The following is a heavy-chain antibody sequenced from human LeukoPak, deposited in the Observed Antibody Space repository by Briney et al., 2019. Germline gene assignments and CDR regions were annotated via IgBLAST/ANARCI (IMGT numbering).Heavy chain of an antibody. V-gene: IGHV5-10-1*01. Sequence: PGGSLRLSCKGSGYSFTKYWISWVRQMPGKGLEWMGRIDPSDSYTNYSPSFQGHVTISADKSISTAYLQWSSLKASDTATYYCARQDSSGYYSPFDYWGQGTLVTVSS. J-gene: IGHJ4*02. CDR2: IDPSDSYT. CDR3: ARQDSSGYYSPFDY. CDR1: GYSFTKYW. D-gene: IGHD3-22*01.